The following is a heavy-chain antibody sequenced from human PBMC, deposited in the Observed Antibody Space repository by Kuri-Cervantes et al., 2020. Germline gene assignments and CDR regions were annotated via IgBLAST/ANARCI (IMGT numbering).Heavy chain of an antibody. CDR1: GGSISSSGYY. CDR2: IYYSGST. V-gene: IGHV4-61*05. CDR3: ARDGSLGMDV. Sequence: SETLSLTCTVSGGSISSSGYYWGWIRQPPGKGLEWIGYIYYSGSTNYNPSLKSRVTISVDTSKNQFSLKLSSVTAADTAVYYCARDGSLGMDVWGQGTTVTVSS. J-gene: IGHJ6*02. D-gene: IGHD1-26*01.